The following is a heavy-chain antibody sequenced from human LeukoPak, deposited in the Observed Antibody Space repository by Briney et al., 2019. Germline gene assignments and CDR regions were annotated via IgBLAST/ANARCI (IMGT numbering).Heavy chain of an antibody. D-gene: IGHD3-9*01. CDR2: ISGSGGST. Sequence: GGSLRLSCAASGFTFSSYAMSWVRQAPGKGLEWVSAISGSGGSTYYADSVKGRFTISRDDSKNTLYLQMNSLRAEDTAVYYCAKSASYYDILTGYQNLPSYWGQGTLVTVSS. CDR1: GFTFSSYA. V-gene: IGHV3-23*01. CDR3: AKSASYYDILTGYQNLPSY. J-gene: IGHJ4*02.